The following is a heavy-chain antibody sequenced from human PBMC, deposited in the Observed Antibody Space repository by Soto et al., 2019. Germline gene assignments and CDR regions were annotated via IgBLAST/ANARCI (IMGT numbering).Heavy chain of an antibody. CDR1: GGTFSSYT. CDR2: IIPILGIA. CDR3: ARDLSSSGYYCDY. Sequence: ASVKVSCKASGGTFSSYTISWVRQAPGQGLEWMGRIIPILGIANYAQKFQGRVTITADKSTSTAYMELSSLRSEDTAVYYCARDLSSSGYYCDYWGQGTLVTVSS. V-gene: IGHV1-69*04. J-gene: IGHJ4*02. D-gene: IGHD3-22*01.